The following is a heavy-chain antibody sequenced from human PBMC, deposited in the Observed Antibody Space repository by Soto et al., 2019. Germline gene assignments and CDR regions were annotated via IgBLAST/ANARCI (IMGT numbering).Heavy chain of an antibody. CDR3: ARYFFDSSGYYAHNYYYYYGMDV. D-gene: IGHD3-22*01. CDR2: IYPGDSDT. V-gene: IGHV5-51*01. J-gene: IGHJ6*02. Sequence: GESLKISCKGSGYSFTSYWIGWVRQMPGKGLEWMGIIYPGDSDTRYSPSFQGQVTISADKSISTAYLQWSSLKASDTAMYYCARYFFDSSGYYAHNYYYYYGMDVWRQGTTVTVSS. CDR1: GYSFTSYW.